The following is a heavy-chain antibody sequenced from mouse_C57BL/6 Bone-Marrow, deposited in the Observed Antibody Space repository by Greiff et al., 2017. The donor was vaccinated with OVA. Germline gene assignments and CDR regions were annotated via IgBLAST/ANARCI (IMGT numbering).Heavy chain of an antibody. CDR3: ASAAAWFAY. J-gene: IGHJ3*01. CDR2: ISSGGSYT. V-gene: IGHV5-6*01. Sequence: EVQLVESGGDLVKPGGSLKLSCAASGFTFSSYGMSWVRQTPDKRLEWVATISSGGSYTYYPDSVKGRFTISRDNAKNTLYLQMSSLKSADTAMYYCASAAAWFAYWGQGTLVTVSA. CDR1: GFTFSSYG.